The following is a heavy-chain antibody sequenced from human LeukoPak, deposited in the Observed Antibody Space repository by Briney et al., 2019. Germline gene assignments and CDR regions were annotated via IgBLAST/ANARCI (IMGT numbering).Heavy chain of an antibody. V-gene: IGHV1-24*01. CDR3: ATAEYCSSTSCRAFDY. J-gene: IGHJ4*02. CDR1: GYTLTELS. CDR2: FDPEDGET. Sequence: ASVKVSCKVSGYTLTELSIHWVRQAPGKGLEWMGGFDPEDGETIYAQKFQGRVTMTEDTSTDTAYMELSSLRSEDTAVYYCATAEYCSSTSCRAFDYWGQGTLVTVSS. D-gene: IGHD2-2*01.